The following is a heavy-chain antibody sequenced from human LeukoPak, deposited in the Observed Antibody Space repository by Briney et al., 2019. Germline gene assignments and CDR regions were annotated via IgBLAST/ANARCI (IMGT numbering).Heavy chain of an antibody. CDR3: ARTYYYDSSGPD. CDR2: IYSGGTT. V-gene: IGHV3-66*01. J-gene: IGHJ4*02. CDR1: GFTVSTNY. D-gene: IGHD3-22*01. Sequence: GGSLRLSCAASGFTVSTNYLSWVRQAPGKGLEWVSVIYSGGTTHYADSVKGRFTISRDNSKHTLYLQMNSLRVEDTAVYYCARTYYYDSSGPDWGQGTLVTVSS.